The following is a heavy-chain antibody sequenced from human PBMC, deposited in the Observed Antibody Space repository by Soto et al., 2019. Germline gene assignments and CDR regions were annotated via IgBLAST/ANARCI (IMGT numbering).Heavy chain of an antibody. Sequence: GGSLRLSCAASGFTFSSYGMHWVRQAPGKGLEWVAVIWYDGSNKYYADSVKGRFTISRDNSKNTLYLQMNSLRAEDTAVYYCARDPGATFGLRMDVWGQGTTVTVSS. CDR1: GFTFSSYG. J-gene: IGHJ6*02. D-gene: IGHD3-16*01. CDR3: ARDPGATFGLRMDV. V-gene: IGHV3-33*01. CDR2: IWYDGSNK.